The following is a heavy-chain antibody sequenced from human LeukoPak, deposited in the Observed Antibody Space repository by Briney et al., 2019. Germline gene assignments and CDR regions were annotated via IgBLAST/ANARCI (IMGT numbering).Heavy chain of an antibody. J-gene: IGHJ4*02. CDR2: ISGSGGST. Sequence: GGSLRLSCAASGFTFSSYAMNWVRQAQGKGLEWVSTISGSGGSTYYADSVKVRFSISRDNSKNTLYLEMNSLIAEDTAVYYCAKDRDSGGWYGELRDYWGQGTLVTVS. CDR3: AKDRDSGGWYGELRDY. V-gene: IGHV3-23*01. D-gene: IGHD6-19*01. CDR1: GFTFSSYA.